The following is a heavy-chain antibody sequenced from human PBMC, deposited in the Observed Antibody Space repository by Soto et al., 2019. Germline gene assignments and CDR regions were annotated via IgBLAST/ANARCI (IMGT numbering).Heavy chain of an antibody. CDR3: ATIFRYGDPEY. J-gene: IGHJ4*02. D-gene: IGHD2-21*02. CDR2: ISGSGDSR. CDR1: GFNFSSYA. Sequence: EVQLLESGGGLVQPGGSLRLSCETSGFNFSSYAMSWVRQAPVKGLEWVSGISGSGDSRYDADSVKGRFTISRDNSKSTRYLKMNSLRAEDTAVYYCATIFRYGDPEYWGQGVLVTVSS. V-gene: IGHV3-23*01.